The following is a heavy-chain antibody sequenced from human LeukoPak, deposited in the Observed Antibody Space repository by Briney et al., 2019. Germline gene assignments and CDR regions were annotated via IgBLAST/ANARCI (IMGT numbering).Heavy chain of an antibody. V-gene: IGHV4-39*07. D-gene: IGHD1-1*01. CDR3: ARDPGMINYYYYMDV. CDR1: GGSISSSSYY. J-gene: IGHJ6*03. CDR2: IYYSEST. Sequence: SDTLSLTCTVSGGSISSSSYYWGWIRQPPGGGLEWIASIYYSESTNYNPSLKSRVTISVDTSKNQFSLKLSSVTAADTAVYYCARDPGMINYYYYMDVWGKGTTVTVSS.